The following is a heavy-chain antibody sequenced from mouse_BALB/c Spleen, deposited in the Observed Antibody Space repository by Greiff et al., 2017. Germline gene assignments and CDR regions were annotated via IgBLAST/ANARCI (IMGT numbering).Heavy chain of an antibody. J-gene: IGHJ3*01. CDR1: GFTFTDYN. CDR2: INPNNGGT. Sequence: VQLQQSGPELVEPGASVKIPCTASGFTFTDYNMDWVKQSHGKSLEWIGDINPNNGGTIYNQKFKGKATLTVDKSSSTVYMEHRSLTSEDTAVLYCARREGPQARFAYWGQGTLVTVSA. CDR3: ARREGPQARFAY. V-gene: IGHV1-18*01. D-gene: IGHD3-2*02.